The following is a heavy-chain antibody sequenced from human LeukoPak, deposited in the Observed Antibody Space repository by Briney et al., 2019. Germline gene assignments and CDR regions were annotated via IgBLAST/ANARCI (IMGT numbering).Heavy chain of an antibody. CDR2: VSGSGGAT. CDR1: GITLSNYG. D-gene: IGHD3-22*01. Sequence: GGALRLSCAVSGITLSNYGMSWGRQAPGKGLEWVAGVSGSGGATNYADSVKGRFTISRDNPKNTLYLQMNSLRVEDTAVYFCAKRGVVIRVILVGFHKEAYYFDSWGQGALVTVSS. V-gene: IGHV3-23*01. CDR3: AKRGVVIRVILVGFHKEAYYFDS. J-gene: IGHJ4*02.